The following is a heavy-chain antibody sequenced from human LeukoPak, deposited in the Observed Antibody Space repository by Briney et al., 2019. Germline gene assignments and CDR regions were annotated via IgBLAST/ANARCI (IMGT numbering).Heavy chain of an antibody. J-gene: IGHJ4*02. D-gene: IGHD3-10*01. Sequence: ASVKVSCKASGYTFTSYDINWVRQATGQGLEWMGWMNPNSGNTGYAQKFQGRVTMTRNTSISTAYMELSSLRSEDTAVYYCARYYYGSGSSDYWGQGTLVTVSS. V-gene: IGHV1-8*01. CDR2: MNPNSGNT. CDR3: ARYYYGSGSSDY. CDR1: GYTFTSYD.